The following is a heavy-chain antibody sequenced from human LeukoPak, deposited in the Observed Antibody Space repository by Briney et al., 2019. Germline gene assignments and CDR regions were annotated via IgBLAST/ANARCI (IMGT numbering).Heavy chain of an antibody. V-gene: IGHV4-59*01. J-gene: IGHJ4*02. Sequence: PSETLSLTCTVSGGSISSYYWSWIRQPPGKGLEWIGYIYYSGSTNYNPSLKSRVTISVDTSKNQFSLKLSSVTAADTAVYYCARGVASYYYYSSGYPLWGQGTLVTVSS. CDR2: IYYSGST. CDR3: ARGVASYYYYSSGYPL. CDR1: GGSISSYY. D-gene: IGHD3-22*01.